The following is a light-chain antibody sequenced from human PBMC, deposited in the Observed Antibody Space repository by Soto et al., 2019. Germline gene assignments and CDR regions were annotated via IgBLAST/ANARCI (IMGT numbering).Light chain of an antibody. Sequence: QSALTQPPSASGTPGQRVTISCSGGSSNIGTNAVNWYQQLPGTAPKLLIYNNNQRPSGVPDRFSGSKSGTSASLAISGLRSEDEADYYCAAWDDSLSGSYVFGTGTKVTVL. CDR3: AAWDDSLSGSYV. J-gene: IGLJ1*01. V-gene: IGLV1-47*02. CDR1: SSNIGTNA. CDR2: NNN.